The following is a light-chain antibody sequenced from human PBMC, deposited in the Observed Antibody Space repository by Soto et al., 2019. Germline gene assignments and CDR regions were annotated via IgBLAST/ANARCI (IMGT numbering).Light chain of an antibody. CDR2: DAS. J-gene: IGKJ1*01. V-gene: IGKV1-5*01. CDR1: QTISTW. Sequence: DIQMTQSPSTLSASVGDRVTITCRASQTISTWLAWYQQKPGKAPKLLIYDASSLQGGVPSRFSGSGSGTEFTLTISSLQPDDFATYYCQQYGSSLWTFGQGTKVEIK. CDR3: QQYGSSLWT.